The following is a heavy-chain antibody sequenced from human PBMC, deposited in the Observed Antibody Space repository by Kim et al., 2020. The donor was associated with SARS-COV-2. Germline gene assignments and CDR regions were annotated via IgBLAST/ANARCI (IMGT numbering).Heavy chain of an antibody. Sequence: GGSLRLSCAASGFAFSSDWMHWVRQAPGKGLVWVSGITGDGSSTNYADSVKGRFTISRDNAKNTVFLQMNSLRAEDTAVYYCARGYNYGLDYWGQGTLVTVSS. CDR3: ARGYNYGLDY. CDR1: GFAFSSDW. J-gene: IGHJ4*02. CDR2: ITGDGSST. V-gene: IGHV3-74*01. D-gene: IGHD5-18*01.